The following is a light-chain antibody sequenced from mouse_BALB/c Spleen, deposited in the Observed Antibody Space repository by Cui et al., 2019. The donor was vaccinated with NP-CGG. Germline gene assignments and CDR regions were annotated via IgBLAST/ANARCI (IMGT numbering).Light chain of an antibody. Sequence: AVLTQRSALTTSPGETVTLTCRSSTGAVTTSNYANWVQEKPDHLFTGLIGGTNNRAPGVPARFSGSLIGDKAALTVTGAQTEDEAIYFCALWYSNHWVFGGGTKLTVL. CDR1: TGAVTTSNY. V-gene: IGLV1*01. CDR2: GTN. J-gene: IGLJ1*01. CDR3: ALWYSNHWV.